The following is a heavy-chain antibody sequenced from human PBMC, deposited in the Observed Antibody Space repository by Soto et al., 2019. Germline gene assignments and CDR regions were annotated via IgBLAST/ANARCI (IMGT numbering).Heavy chain of an antibody. V-gene: IGHV1-3*01. CDR2: INAANGDT. CDR1: GYTFTSYG. J-gene: IGHJ5*02. CDR3: VRRHVSATGIDWFDP. Sequence: ASVKVSCKASGYTFTSYGIHWVRQAPGQRLEWMGWINAANGDTKYSPKCQGRVTITRDTSASTAYMELSSLRSEDTAVYYCVRRHVSATGIDWFDPWGQGTLVTVSS. D-gene: IGHD6-13*01.